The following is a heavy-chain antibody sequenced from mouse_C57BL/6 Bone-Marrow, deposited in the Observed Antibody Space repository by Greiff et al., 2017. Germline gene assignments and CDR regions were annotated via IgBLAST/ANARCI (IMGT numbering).Heavy chain of an antibody. CDR2: IFPGSGST. J-gene: IGHJ1*03. CDR1: GYTFTDYY. CDR3: AKGDYYGSSWYFDV. V-gene: IGHV1-75*01. D-gene: IGHD1-1*01. Sequence: VQLQQSGPELVKPGASVKISCKASGYTFTDYYINWVKQRPGQGLEGIGWIFPGSGSTYYNEKFKGKATLTVDKSSSTAYMLLSSLTSEDSAVYFCAKGDYYGSSWYFDVWGTGTTVTVSS.